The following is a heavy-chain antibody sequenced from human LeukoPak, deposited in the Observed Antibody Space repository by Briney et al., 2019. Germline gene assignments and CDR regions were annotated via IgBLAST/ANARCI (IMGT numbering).Heavy chain of an antibody. CDR3: ARERRERYCSSPSCYFTSYYYYMDV. CDR2: IYYSGST. CDR1: GGSISSYY. Sequence: PSETLSLTCTVSGGSISSYYWSWIRQPPGKGLEWIGYIYYSGSTNYNPSLKSRVIISVDTSKNQFSLKLSSVTAADTAVYYCARERRERYCSSPSCYFTSYYYYMDVWGRGTTVTISS. D-gene: IGHD2-2*01. V-gene: IGHV4-59*01. J-gene: IGHJ6*03.